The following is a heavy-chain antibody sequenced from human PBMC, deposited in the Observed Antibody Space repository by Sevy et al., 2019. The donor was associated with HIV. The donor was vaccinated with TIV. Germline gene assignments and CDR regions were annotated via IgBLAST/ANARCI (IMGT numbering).Heavy chain of an antibody. V-gene: IGHV3-33*08. J-gene: IGHJ4*02. D-gene: IGHD2-21*01. CDR3: ARGPSLIVAGAAGYLDY. CDR1: GFTFSNFG. CDR2: MWYDGNNK. Sequence: WSLRLSCTASGFTFSNFGIHWVRQAPGKGLEWVTLMWYDGNNKYYADSVKGRFTISRDTSKNTVYLQMNNLRAEDTAVYYCARGPSLIVAGAAGYLDYWGQGTLVTVSS.